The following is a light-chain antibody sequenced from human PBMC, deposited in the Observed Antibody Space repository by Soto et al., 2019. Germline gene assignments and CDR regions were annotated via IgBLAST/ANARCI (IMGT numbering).Light chain of an antibody. CDR1: QSISSW. J-gene: IGKJ2*01. V-gene: IGKV1-5*03. CDR3: HQYNSYSPYT. Sequence: DIQMTQSPSTLSASVGDRVTITCRASQSISSWLAWYQQKPGKAPKLLIYKASSLVSGVPSRFSSSGSGTAFSPPTSSRQPADFSTYYCHQYNSYSPYTFGQGTKVEIK. CDR2: KAS.